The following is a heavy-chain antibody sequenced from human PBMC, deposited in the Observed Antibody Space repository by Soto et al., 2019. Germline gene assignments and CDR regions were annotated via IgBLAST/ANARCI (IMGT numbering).Heavy chain of an antibody. CDR1: GYTFTGYY. CDR2: INPNSGGT. Sequence: ASVKVSCKASGYTFTGYYMHWVRQAPGQGLEWMGWINPNSGGTNYAQKFQGWVTMTRDTSISTAYMELSRLRPDDTAVYYCARAPKGARDGEGYYYYGMDVWGPGTTVTVSS. J-gene: IGHJ6*02. CDR3: ARAPKGARDGEGYYYYGMDV. V-gene: IGHV1-2*04. D-gene: IGHD3-10*01.